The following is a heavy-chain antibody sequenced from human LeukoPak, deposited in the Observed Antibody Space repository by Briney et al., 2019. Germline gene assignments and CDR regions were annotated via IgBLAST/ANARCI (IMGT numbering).Heavy chain of an antibody. CDR1: GGSFSGYY. D-gene: IGHD2-2*01. CDR2: INHSGST. CDR3: ARSLVVPAACIDY. J-gene: IGHJ4*02. V-gene: IGHV4-34*01. Sequence: QPSETLSLTCAVYGGSFSGYYWSWIRQPPGKGLEWTGEINHSGSTNYNPSLKSRVTISVDTSKNQFSLKLSSVTAADTAVYYCARSLVVPAACIDYWGQGTLVTVSS.